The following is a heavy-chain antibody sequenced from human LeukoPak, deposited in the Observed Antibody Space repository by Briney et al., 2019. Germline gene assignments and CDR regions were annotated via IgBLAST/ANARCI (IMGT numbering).Heavy chain of an antibody. J-gene: IGHJ6*02. Sequence: ETLSLTCTVSGGSISSSSYYWGWIRQPPGKGLEWIGSIYYSGSTYYNPSLKSRVTISVDTSKNQFSLKLSSVTAADTAVYYCARAVATEPYYYYGMDVWGQGTTVTVSS. V-gene: IGHV4-39*01. CDR2: IYYSGST. CDR3: ARAVATEPYYYYGMDV. CDR1: GGSISSSSYY. D-gene: IGHD5-12*01.